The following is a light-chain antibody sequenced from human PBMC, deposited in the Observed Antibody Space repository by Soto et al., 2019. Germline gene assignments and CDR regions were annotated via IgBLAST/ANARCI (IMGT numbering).Light chain of an antibody. CDR2: DAS. CDR1: ESISRC. Sequence: DIQMTQSPSTVSASLGDRVTITCRASESISRCLAWYQQEPGKAPKLLIYDASDLESGVPSSFSGSGSGTEFTLTISSLQPEDFATYYCHQYTTWTFGQGTKVDIK. J-gene: IGKJ1*01. CDR3: HQYTTWT. V-gene: IGKV1-5*01.